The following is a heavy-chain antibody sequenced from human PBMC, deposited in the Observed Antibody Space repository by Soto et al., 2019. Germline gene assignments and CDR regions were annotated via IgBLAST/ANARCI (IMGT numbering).Heavy chain of an antibody. V-gene: IGHV3-30*18. CDR3: AKDPPGGGGSYYGFFDY. CDR2: ISYDGGNK. D-gene: IGHD3-3*01. Sequence: PGGSLRLSCAASGFTFNNYGFHWVRQAPGKGLEWVAVISYDGGNKYYADSVKGRFTISRDDSKNTLYLEMNSLRAEDTAVYYCAKDPPGGGGSYYGFFDYWGQGTLVTVSS. CDR1: GFTFNNYG. J-gene: IGHJ4*02.